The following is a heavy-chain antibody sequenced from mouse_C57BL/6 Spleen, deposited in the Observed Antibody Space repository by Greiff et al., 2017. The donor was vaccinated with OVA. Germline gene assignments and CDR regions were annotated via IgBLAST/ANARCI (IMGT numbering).Heavy chain of an antibody. CDR3: ARPMYDYDGYFDV. CDR2: ISSGGSYT. J-gene: IGHJ1*03. D-gene: IGHD2-4*01. CDR1: GFTFSSYG. Sequence: EVKLVESGGDLVKPGGSLKLSCAASGFTFSSYGMSWVRQTPDKRLEWVATISSGGSYTYYPDSVKGRFTISRDNAKNTLYLQMRSLTSEDTAMYYCARPMYDYDGYFDVGGTGTTVTVSS. V-gene: IGHV5-6*02.